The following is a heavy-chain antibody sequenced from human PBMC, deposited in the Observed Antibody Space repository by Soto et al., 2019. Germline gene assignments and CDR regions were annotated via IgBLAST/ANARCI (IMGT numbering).Heavy chain of an antibody. CDR1: GGSIDSYY. Sequence: SETLSLTCSVSGGSIDSYYWSWIRQPPGKGLEWIGYIYYIGRTNYNPSLKSRVTISVDTSKNQFSLKLSSVTAADTAVYYCARAPPYYDILFVYYYPSYHYVVDVWGHGTTVPVS. D-gene: IGHD3-9*01. CDR3: ARAPPYYDILFVYYYPSYHYVVDV. CDR2: IYYIGRT. V-gene: IGHV4-59*01. J-gene: IGHJ6*02.